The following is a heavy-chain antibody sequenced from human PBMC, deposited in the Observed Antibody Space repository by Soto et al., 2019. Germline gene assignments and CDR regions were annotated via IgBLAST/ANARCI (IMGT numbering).Heavy chain of an antibody. CDR2: ISAYNGNT. D-gene: IGHD1-26*01. CDR3: ARDAAVGLFDY. J-gene: IGHJ4*02. Sequence: ASVKVSCKASGYSFTRYYINWVRQAPGQGLEWIGWISAYNGNTHYEEKLQGRVTLTTDTSTSTAYMELRSLRSDDTAVYYCARDAAVGLFDYWGQGTLVTVSS. V-gene: IGHV1-18*01. CDR1: GYSFTRYY.